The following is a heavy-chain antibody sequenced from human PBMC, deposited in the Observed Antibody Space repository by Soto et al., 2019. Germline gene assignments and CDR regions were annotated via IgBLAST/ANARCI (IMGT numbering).Heavy chain of an antibody. D-gene: IGHD2-21*01. CDR1: GYRFSSYW. Sequence: PGESLKISCKGSGYRFSSYWISWVRQMPGKGLEWMGRIDPSDSYTKYSPSFQGHVTISADKSISTAYLQWSSLKASDTAMYYCARLRIATRAVMDVWGQGTTVTSP. J-gene: IGHJ6*02. V-gene: IGHV5-10-1*01. CDR3: ARLRIATRAVMDV. CDR2: IDPSDSYT.